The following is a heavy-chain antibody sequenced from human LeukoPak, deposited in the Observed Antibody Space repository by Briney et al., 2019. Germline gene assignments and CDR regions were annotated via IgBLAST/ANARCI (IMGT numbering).Heavy chain of an antibody. CDR2: IKEDGSLK. Sequence: PGGSLRLSCAASGFGFSNFWMSWVRQAPGKGPEWVANIKEDGSLKNYVDSVEGRFTVSRDNAKNTLYLQMNSLRLEDTAVYYCVRNLDFWGDSEDYWGQGTLVTVSS. J-gene: IGHJ4*02. CDR3: VRNLDFWGDSEDY. CDR1: GFGFSNFW. V-gene: IGHV3-7*01. D-gene: IGHD3-3*01.